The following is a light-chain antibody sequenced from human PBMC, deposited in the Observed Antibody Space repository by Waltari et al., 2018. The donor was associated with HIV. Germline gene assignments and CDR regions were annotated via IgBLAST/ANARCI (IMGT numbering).Light chain of an antibody. Sequence: QSALTQPASVSGSLGQSITISGSGTSSDVGAYNLVSWYQKYPGKAPKLMIFEVIKRPSGVSDRFSGSRSGNTASLTISGLQTEDEGDYYCCSYSGTGVIFGGGTKVTVL. J-gene: IGLJ2*01. V-gene: IGLV2-23*02. CDR2: EVI. CDR1: SSDVGAYNL. CDR3: CSYSGTGVI.